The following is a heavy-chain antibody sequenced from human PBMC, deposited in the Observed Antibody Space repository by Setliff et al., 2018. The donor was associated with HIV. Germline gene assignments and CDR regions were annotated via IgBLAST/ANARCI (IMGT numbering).Heavy chain of an antibody. CDR1: GYSISNDYY. Sequence: PSETLSLTCAVSGYSISNDYYWGWIRQPPGKGLEWIGSISYRGRTYYDPSLKSRVTIFVDTSKTQFYLKLRSVTASDTAVYYCARYTSKVDWFDPWGQGTLVTVSS. V-gene: IGHV4-38-2*01. CDR2: ISYRGRT. CDR3: ARYTSKVDWFDP. J-gene: IGHJ5*02. D-gene: IGHD2-2*02.